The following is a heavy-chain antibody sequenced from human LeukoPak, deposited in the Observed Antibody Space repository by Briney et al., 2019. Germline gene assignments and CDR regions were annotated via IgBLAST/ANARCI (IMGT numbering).Heavy chain of an antibody. Sequence: PSETLSLTCTVSGGSISSYYWSWIRQPAGKGLEWIGRIYTSGSTNYNPSLKSRVTMSVDTSKNQFSLKLSSVTAADTAVYYCTREYDSSGNYPVHDYWGQGTLVTVSS. CDR1: GGSISSYY. CDR3: TREYDSSGNYPVHDY. CDR2: IYTSGST. V-gene: IGHV4-4*07. D-gene: IGHD3-22*01. J-gene: IGHJ4*02.